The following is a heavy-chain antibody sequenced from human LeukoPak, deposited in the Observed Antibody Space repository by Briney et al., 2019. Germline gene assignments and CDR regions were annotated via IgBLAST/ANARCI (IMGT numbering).Heavy chain of an antibody. CDR1: GGSFSGYY. J-gene: IGHJ5*02. CDR3: ARGPTRTWIQLWSAYNWFDP. CDR2: INHSGST. V-gene: IGHV4-34*01. D-gene: IGHD5-18*01. Sequence: SETLSLTCAVYGGSFSGYYWSWIRQPPGKGPEWIGEINHSGSTNYNPSLKSRVTISVDTSKNQFSLKLSSVTAADTAVYYCARGPTRTWIQLWSAYNWFDPWGQGTLVTVSS.